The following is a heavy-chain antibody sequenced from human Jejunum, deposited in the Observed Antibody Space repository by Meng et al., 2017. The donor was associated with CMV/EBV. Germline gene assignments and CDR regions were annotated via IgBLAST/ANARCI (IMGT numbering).Heavy chain of an antibody. Sequence: QVQLQESGPGLVKPSQTLPLTCRVSGGSISSGNYYWNWIRQPAGKGLEWIGRFHPSGSFNYNPSLKSRVTISVDTSKNQFSLSLNSVTPADTAVYYCARTDGYDWAPFDYWGQGTLVTVSS. CDR2: FHPSGSF. J-gene: IGHJ4*02. CDR3: ARTDGYDWAPFDY. V-gene: IGHV4-61*02. CDR1: GGSISSGNYY. D-gene: IGHD5-12*01.